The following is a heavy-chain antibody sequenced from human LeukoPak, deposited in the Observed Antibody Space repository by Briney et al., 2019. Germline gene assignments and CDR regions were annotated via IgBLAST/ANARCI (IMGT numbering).Heavy chain of an antibody. V-gene: IGHV1-18*01. CDR3: AKDGEYQLLSLNNYGDRNWFDP. CDR2: ISTYNGNT. D-gene: IGHD2-2*01. CDR1: GYIFTSYG. J-gene: IGHJ5*02. Sequence: ASVKVSCKASGYIFTSYGISWVRQAPGQGLEWMGWISTYNGNTNYAQKLQDRVTLTMDRSTSTAYMELRSLRSDDTAVYYCAKDGEYQLLSLNNYGDRNWFDPWGQGTLVTVSS.